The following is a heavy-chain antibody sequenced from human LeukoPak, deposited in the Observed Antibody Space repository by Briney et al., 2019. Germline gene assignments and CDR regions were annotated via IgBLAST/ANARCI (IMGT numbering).Heavy chain of an antibody. CDR3: ASQPGIAAAGTGVT. CDR2: ISSSGSTL. V-gene: IGHV3-48*03. CDR1: GFSFSSYE. Sequence: GGSLTRYCAASGFSFSSYEMNEVRHALGKGLAWGSYISSSGSTLYYAVSVKGRFTISRDNAKNSLYLQMNSLRAEDTAVYYCASQPGIAAAGTGVTWGQGTLVTVSS. J-gene: IGHJ5*02. D-gene: IGHD6-13*01.